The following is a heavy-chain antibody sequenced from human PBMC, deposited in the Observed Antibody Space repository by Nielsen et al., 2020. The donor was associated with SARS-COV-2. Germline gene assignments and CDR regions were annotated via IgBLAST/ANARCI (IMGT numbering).Heavy chain of an antibody. Sequence: GSLKISCAASGFTFSSYDMHWVRQAPGKGLEWVSAIGTAGDTYYPGSVKGRFTISRENAKNSLYLQMNSLRAGDTAVYYCARGMDIAAAGTMGYYYGMDVWGQGTTVTVSS. CDR1: GFTFSSYD. CDR2: IGTAGDT. CDR3: ARGMDIAAAGTMGYYYGMDV. V-gene: IGHV3-13*04. D-gene: IGHD6-13*01. J-gene: IGHJ6*02.